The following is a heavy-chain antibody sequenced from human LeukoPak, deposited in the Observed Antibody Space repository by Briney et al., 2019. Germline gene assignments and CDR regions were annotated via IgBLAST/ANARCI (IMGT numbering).Heavy chain of an antibody. J-gene: IGHJ4*02. CDR1: GFTFSSYA. V-gene: IGHV3-30*14. CDR3: ARGTGRMDLDY. Sequence: PGRSLRLSCAASGFTFSSYAMHWVRQAPGKGLEWVALTSYDGSNKQYADYVKGRFTISRDNSKNTVFLQMGSMRAEDMAVYFCARGTGRMDLDYWGQGTLVTVSS. CDR2: TSYDGSNK. D-gene: IGHD2-15*01.